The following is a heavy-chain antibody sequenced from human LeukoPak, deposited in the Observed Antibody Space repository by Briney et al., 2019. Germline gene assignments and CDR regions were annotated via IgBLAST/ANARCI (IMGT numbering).Heavy chain of an antibody. CDR3: ARDAVGIYRIIDY. Sequence: GGSLRLSCAASGFTFSSNWMNWVRQAPGKGLEWVSYISFSNRNMYYADSVKGRFTISRDNAKNSLYLQMNSLRAEDTAVYYCARDAVGIYRIIDYWGQGTLVTVSS. V-gene: IGHV3-48*04. CDR2: ISFSNRNM. J-gene: IGHJ4*02. CDR1: GFTFSSNW. D-gene: IGHD6-13*01.